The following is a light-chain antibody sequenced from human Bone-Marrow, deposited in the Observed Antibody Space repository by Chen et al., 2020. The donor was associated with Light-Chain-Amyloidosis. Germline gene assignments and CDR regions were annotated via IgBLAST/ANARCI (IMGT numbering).Light chain of an antibody. J-gene: IGKJ1*01. CDR3: QQRSRWDLT. CDR1: QSVFRY. V-gene: IGKV3-11*01. CDR2: DAS. Sequence: EIVLTQSPATLSLSPGETATLSCRASQSVFRYLASYQQVPGQPPRLLIYDASTRATGTPARISGGGCGTGFTLTISGLDPEDFAGYYCQQRSRWDLTFGQGTKVEVK.